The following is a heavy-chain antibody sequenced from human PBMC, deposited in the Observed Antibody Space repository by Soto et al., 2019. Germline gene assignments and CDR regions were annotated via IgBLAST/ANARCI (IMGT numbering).Heavy chain of an antibody. CDR3: ARVIGGYDYYYYYGMDV. J-gene: IGHJ6*02. D-gene: IGHD5-12*01. V-gene: IGHV4-59*01. CDR2: IYYRGST. Sequence: PSETLSLTCTVSGGSISSYYWSWIRQPPGKGLEWIGYIYYRGSTNYNPSLKSRVTISVATSKNQFSLKLSSVTAADTAVYYCARVIGGYDYYYYYGMDVWGQGTTVTSP. CDR1: GGSISSYY.